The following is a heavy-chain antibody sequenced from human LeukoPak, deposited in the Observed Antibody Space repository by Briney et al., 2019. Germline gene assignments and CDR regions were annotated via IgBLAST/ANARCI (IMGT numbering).Heavy chain of an antibody. D-gene: IGHD3-3*01. CDR1: GFIFSDYS. J-gene: IGHJ4*02. V-gene: IGHV3-21*01. CDR3: ARSFDFWSGYYSDY. CDR2: ISSSSSHI. Sequence: GGSLRLSCTASGFIFSDYSMNWVRQAPGKGLEWVSSISSSSSHIYYADSMKGRFTISRDNDKNSVYLQMDSLRAEDTAVYYCARSFDFWSGYYSDYWGQGTLATVSS.